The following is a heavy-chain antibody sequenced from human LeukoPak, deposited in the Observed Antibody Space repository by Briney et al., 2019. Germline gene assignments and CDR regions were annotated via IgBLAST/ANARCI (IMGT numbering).Heavy chain of an antibody. CDR3: AREPGERSSGWPRFDY. CDR1: GFTFKKYW. V-gene: IGHV3-21*01. CDR2: ISSSSSYI. D-gene: IGHD6-19*01. J-gene: IGHJ4*02. Sequence: PGESLRLSCAASGFTFKKYWMNWVRQAPGKGLEWVSSISSSSSYIYYADSVKGRFTISRDNAKNSLYLQMNSLRAEDTAVYYCAREPGERSSGWPRFDYWGQGTLVTVSS.